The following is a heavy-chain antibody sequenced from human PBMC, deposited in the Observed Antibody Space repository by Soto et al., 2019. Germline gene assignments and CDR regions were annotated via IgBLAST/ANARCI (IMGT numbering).Heavy chain of an antibody. CDR3: ARSGITMVRGVNYGMDV. Sequence: PGESLKISCKGSGYSFTSYWIGGVRQMPGKGLEWMGIIYPGDSDTRYSPSFQGQVTISADKSISTAYLQWSSLKASDTAMYYCARSGITMVRGVNYGMDVWGQGTTVTVSS. V-gene: IGHV5-51*01. J-gene: IGHJ6*02. CDR1: GYSFTSYW. CDR2: IYPGDSDT. D-gene: IGHD3-10*01.